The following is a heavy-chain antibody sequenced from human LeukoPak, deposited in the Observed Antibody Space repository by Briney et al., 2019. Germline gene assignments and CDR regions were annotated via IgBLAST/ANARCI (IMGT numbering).Heavy chain of an antibody. V-gene: IGHV3-23*01. CDR3: AKSSYYDGSGYYRGYYFDQ. CDR2: ISGNGGST. CDR1: GFSFSSYA. D-gene: IGHD3-22*01. Sequence: PGGSLRLSCAASGFSFSSYAMSWVRQAPGKGLEWVSGISGNGGSTNYADSVKGRVTVSRDNSKSTLFLQMNSLRAEDTAVYYCAKSSYYDGSGYYRGYYFDQWGQGTLVTVSS. J-gene: IGHJ4*02.